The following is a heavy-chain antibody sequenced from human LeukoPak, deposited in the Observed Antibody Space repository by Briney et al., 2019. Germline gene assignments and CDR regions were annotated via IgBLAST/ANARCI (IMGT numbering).Heavy chain of an antibody. V-gene: IGHV3-53*01. CDR3: ARDVRPDY. Sequence: PGGSLRLSCAASGFTVSSNYMSWVRRAPGKGLEWVSLIYSGGVTYYADSVKGRFTISRDNSKNTPYLQMNSLRAEDTAVYYCARDVRPDYWGQGTLVTVST. J-gene: IGHJ4*02. CDR1: GFTVSSNY. CDR2: IYSGGVT. D-gene: IGHD6-6*01.